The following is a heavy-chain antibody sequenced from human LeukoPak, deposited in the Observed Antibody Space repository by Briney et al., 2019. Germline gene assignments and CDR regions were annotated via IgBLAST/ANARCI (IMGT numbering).Heavy chain of an antibody. CDR1: GFTFSDYW. CDR3: AKGGATVIDY. J-gene: IGHJ4*02. D-gene: IGHD4-17*01. CDR2: INSDGSST. V-gene: IGHV3-74*01. Sequence: GGSLRLSCAASGFTFSDYWMHWVRQAPGKGLVWVSRINSDGSSTTSADPVKGRFTISRDNAKNTLYLQMNSLRAEDTAVYYCAKGGATVIDYWGQGTLVTVSS.